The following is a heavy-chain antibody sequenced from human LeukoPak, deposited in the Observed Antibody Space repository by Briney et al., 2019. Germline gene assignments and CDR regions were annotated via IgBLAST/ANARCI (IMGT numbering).Heavy chain of an antibody. V-gene: IGHV1-18*01. D-gene: IGHD1-26*01. Sequence: ASVKVSCKSSGYTFTSYGISWVRQAPGQGLECMGWISAHNGNTNYAQKLQGRVTMTTDTSTSTAYMELRSLRSDDTAVYYCARVLRVGATPGRWFDAWGQGTLVTVSS. CDR1: GYTFTSYG. J-gene: IGHJ5*02. CDR2: ISAHNGNT. CDR3: ARVLRVGATPGRWFDA.